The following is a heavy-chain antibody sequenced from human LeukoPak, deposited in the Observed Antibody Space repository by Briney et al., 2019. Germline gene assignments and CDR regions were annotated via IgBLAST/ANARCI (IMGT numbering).Heavy chain of an antibody. Sequence: GGTLRLSCAASGITFSSYSMNWVRQAPGKGLEWVSCISSSSSYIYYADSVKGRFTISRDNSKNTLYLQMNSLRAEDTAVYYCAKETYYCGGDCYSPDAFDIWGQGTMVTVSS. D-gene: IGHD2-21*02. V-gene: IGHV3-21*04. CDR2: ISSSSSYI. CDR3: AKETYYCGGDCYSPDAFDI. CDR1: GITFSSYS. J-gene: IGHJ3*02.